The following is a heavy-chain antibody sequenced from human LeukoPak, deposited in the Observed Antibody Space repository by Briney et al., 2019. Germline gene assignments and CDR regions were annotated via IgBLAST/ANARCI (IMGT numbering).Heavy chain of an antibody. J-gene: IGHJ4*02. CDR2: ISWNSGSI. Sequence: GRSLRLSCAASGFTFDDYAMHWVRQAPGKGLERVSGISWNSGSIGYADSVKGRFTISRDNAKNSLFLQMNSLRAEDTALYYCAKDTGGSGSYYHHFDYWGQGTLVTVSS. CDR1: GFTFDDYA. CDR3: AKDTGGSGSYYHHFDY. D-gene: IGHD3-10*01. V-gene: IGHV3-9*01.